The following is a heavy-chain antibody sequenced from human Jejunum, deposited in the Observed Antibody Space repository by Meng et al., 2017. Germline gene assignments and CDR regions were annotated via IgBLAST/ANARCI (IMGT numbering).Heavy chain of an antibody. CDR2: IYHSGTT. CDR3: ARVQGDFYDNDAYYSYFAY. J-gene: IGHJ4*02. Sequence: VHLQGSGPGLVRSSGTLSLTCTVSGVCISNWWSWVRQPPGKGLEWIGDIYHSGTTIYNPSLQSRVTISVDKSENQFSLKLRSVTAADTAVYYCARVQGDFYDNDAYYSYFAYWGPGALVTVSS. V-gene: IGHV4-4*02. D-gene: IGHD3-22*01. CDR1: GVCISNW.